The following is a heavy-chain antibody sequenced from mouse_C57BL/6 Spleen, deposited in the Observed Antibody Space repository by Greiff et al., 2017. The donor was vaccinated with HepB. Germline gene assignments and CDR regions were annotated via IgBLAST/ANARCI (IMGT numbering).Heavy chain of an antibody. CDR1: GYTFTDYN. J-gene: IGHJ2*01. CDR2: INPNNGGT. D-gene: IGHD1-1*01. V-gene: IGHV1-22*01. Sequence: EVKLVESGPELVKPGASVKMSCKASGYTFTDYNMHWVKQSHGKSLEWIGYINPNNGGTSYNQKFKGKATLTVNKSSSTAYMELRSLTSEDSAVYYCASGTTVVAPLDYWGQGTTLTVSS. CDR3: ASGTTVVAPLDY.